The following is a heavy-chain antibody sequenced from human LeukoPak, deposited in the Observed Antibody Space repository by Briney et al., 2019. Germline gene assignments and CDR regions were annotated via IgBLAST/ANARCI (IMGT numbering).Heavy chain of an antibody. J-gene: IGHJ4*02. D-gene: IGHD6-25*01. CDR2: INKDGSDT. CDR3: ARGGYSGSYYRVS. CDR1: GFSFSDYW. V-gene: IGHV3-74*03. Sequence: PGGSLRLSCAASGFSFSDYWMHWLRQAPGKGPEWLSRINKDGSDTVYADFAKGRFTVSRDNAKNTVYLQVTNLRPEDTAVYYCARGGYSGSYYRVSWGQGTQVTVGS.